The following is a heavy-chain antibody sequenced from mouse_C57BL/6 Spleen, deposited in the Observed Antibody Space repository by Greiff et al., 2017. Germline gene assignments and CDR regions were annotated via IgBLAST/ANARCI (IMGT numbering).Heavy chain of an antibody. J-gene: IGHJ4*01. Sequence: VHLVESGPGLVAPSQSLSITCTVSGFSLTSYAISWVRQPPGKGLEWLGVIWNGGGTNYNSAPKSRLSISKDNSKSQVFLKMNSLQTDDTARYYCARNGATMGMDYWGQGTSVTVSS. CDR2: IWNGGGT. CDR1: GFSLTSYA. CDR3: ARNGATMGMDY. D-gene: IGHD1-1*02. V-gene: IGHV2-9-1*01.